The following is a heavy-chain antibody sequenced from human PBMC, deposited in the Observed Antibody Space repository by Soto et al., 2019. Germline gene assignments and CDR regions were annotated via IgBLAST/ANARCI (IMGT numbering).Heavy chain of an antibody. CDR2: IGAAGGNM. D-gene: IGHD2-15*01. CDR3: TRGPVFAAFVCSGQSDF. Sequence: PGGSLRLSCAASGFPFSIYSMHGVRQAPGKGLERVSSIGAAGGNMYYSDSVRGRFTISRYDAQNPLYLQMRSLRVEDTVIYYCTRGPVFAAFVCSGQSDFWGQGTLVTVSS. J-gene: IGHJ4*02. CDR1: GFPFSIYS. V-gene: IGHV3-21*01.